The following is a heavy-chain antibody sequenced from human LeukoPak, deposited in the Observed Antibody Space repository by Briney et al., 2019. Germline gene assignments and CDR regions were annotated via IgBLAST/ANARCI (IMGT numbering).Heavy chain of an antibody. CDR2: IYTSGST. CDR1: GGSISSYY. Sequence: SETLSLTCTVSGGSISSYYWSWIRQPAGKGLEWIGRIYTSGSTNYNPTLKSRVTMSVDTSKNQFSLKLSSVTAADTAVYYCARVWAAAHPGVWFDPWGQGTLVTVSS. D-gene: IGHD6-13*01. V-gene: IGHV4-4*07. J-gene: IGHJ5*02. CDR3: ARVWAAAHPGVWFDP.